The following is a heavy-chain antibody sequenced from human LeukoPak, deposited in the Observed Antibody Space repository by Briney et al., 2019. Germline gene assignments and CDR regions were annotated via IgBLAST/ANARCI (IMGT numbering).Heavy chain of an antibody. CDR2: IYYSGST. V-gene: IGHV4-59*01. J-gene: IGHJ4*02. CDR1: GGSISSYY. Sequence: SPSETLSLTCTVSGGSISSYYWSWIRQPPGKGLEWIGYIYYSGSTNYNPSLKSRVTISVDTSKNQFSLKLSSVTAADTAVYYCAREGYSYGLYYFDYWGQGTLVTVSS. CDR3: AREGYSYGLYYFDY. D-gene: IGHD5-18*01.